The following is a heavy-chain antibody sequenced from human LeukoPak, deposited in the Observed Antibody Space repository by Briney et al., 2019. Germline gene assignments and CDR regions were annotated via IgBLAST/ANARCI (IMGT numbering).Heavy chain of an antibody. Sequence: TLSLTCTVSGGSISSGGYYWSWIRQHPGKGLEWIGYIYYSGSTYYNPSLKSRVTISVDTSKNQFPLKLSSVTAADTAVYYCARVGIAAAGTPFDYWGQGTLVTVSS. V-gene: IGHV4-31*03. CDR2: IYYSGST. D-gene: IGHD6-13*01. CDR3: ARVGIAAAGTPFDY. CDR1: GGSISSGGYY. J-gene: IGHJ4*02.